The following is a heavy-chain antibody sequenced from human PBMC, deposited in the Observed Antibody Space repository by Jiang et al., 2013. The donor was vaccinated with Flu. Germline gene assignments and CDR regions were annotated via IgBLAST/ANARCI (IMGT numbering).Heavy chain of an antibody. V-gene: IGHV3-30-3*01. CDR2: ISYDGNNK. Sequence: VQLVESGGGLIQPGGSLRLSCAASGFTVSSNYMSWVRQAPGRGLERVAVISYDGNNKYYGDSVKGRFTVSRDNSKNTLYLQLDSLRPEDTAVYYCARPMTRGVISSDAFDFWGQGTMVTVSS. J-gene: IGHJ3*01. D-gene: IGHD3-10*01. CDR1: GFTVSSNY. CDR3: ARPMTRGVISSDAFDF.